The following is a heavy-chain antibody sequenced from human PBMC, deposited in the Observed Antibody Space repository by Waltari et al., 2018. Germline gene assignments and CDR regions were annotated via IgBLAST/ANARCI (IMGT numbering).Heavy chain of an antibody. CDR2: IYHSGST. V-gene: IGHV4-38-2*01. D-gene: IGHD1-20*01. Sequence: QVQLQESGPGLVKPSETLSLTCAVSGYSISSGYSWGWIRQPPRKGLEWIGSIYHSGSTYYNPSLKSRVTISVDTSKNQFSLKLSSVTAADTAVYYCASLYNWNAATDYYYMDVWGKGTTVTVSS. J-gene: IGHJ6*03. CDR3: ASLYNWNAATDYYYMDV. CDR1: GYSISSGYS.